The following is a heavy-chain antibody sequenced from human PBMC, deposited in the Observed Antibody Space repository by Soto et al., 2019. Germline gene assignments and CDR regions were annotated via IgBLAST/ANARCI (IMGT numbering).Heavy chain of an antibody. CDR1: GGSISSSNW. V-gene: IGHV4-4*02. Sequence: QVQLKASGPGLVKPSGTLSLTCAVSGGSISSSNWWSWVRQSPGKGLEWIGEMYHSGSVNYNPSLASRVTISVDKSKNQFSLKLTFMTAADTAVYYCARVRGRNYYGMDVWGQGTTVSVSS. CDR2: MYHSGSV. J-gene: IGHJ6*02. CDR3: ARVRGRNYYGMDV.